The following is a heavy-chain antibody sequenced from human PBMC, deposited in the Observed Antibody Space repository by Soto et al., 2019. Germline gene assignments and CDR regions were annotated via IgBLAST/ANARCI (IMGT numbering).Heavy chain of an antibody. D-gene: IGHD1-1*01. CDR3: ATNDFVVPDDY. Sequence: QVQLVESGGGVVQPGRSLRLSCAASGFNFSSYAMHWVRQAPGKGLEWVAVISYDGSNKYYADSVKGRFTISRDNSKNTLYLQMNSLRAEDTAVYYCATNDFVVPDDYWGQGTLVTVSS. J-gene: IGHJ4*02. CDR2: ISYDGSNK. V-gene: IGHV3-30-3*01. CDR1: GFNFSSYA.